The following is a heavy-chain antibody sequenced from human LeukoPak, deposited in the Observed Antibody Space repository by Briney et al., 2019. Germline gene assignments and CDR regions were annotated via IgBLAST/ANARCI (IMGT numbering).Heavy chain of an antibody. CDR1: GYTFTGYY. Sequence: ATVKVSCKASGYTFTGYYMHEVRQAPGQGFEWMGWINPNNGGTNYAQKCQGRVTMTRDTSISTAYMELSRLRSDDTAVYYCARDNVPVAPFNYYYYGMDVWGQGTTVTVSS. CDR3: ARDNVPVAPFNYYYYGMDV. D-gene: IGHD6-19*01. J-gene: IGHJ6*02. CDR2: INPNNGGT. V-gene: IGHV1-2*02.